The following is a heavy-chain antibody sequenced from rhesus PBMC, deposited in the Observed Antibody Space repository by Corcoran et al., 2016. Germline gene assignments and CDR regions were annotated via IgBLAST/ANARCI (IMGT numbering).Heavy chain of an antibody. CDR1: GFTFSSYG. D-gene: IGHD6-13*01. Sequence: EVQLVESGGGLVQPVGSLRLSCAASGFTFSSYGMSWVLQAPGKGLVWVSYISNGCGSTYYADSVKGRFTIARDNSKNTLSLQMNSLRAEDTAVYYCAKGDSSFFDYWGQGVLVTVSS. V-gene: IGHV3S5*01. CDR2: ISNGCGST. J-gene: IGHJ4*01. CDR3: AKGDSSFFDY.